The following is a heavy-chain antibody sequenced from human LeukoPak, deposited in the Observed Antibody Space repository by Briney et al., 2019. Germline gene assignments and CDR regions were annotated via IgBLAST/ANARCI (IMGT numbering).Heavy chain of an antibody. CDR3: ATVQYTLLPGYLNQMEV. CDR2: FHPKDADM. CDR1: GYTVTEGA. Sequence: ASVKVSCKVSGYTVTEGAIHWVRQTPGEGLEWMGGFHPKDADMIYAQRFQGRVTMTQDTSTDTVYMELSSLRSEDTAIYYCATVQYTLLPGYLNQMEVWGKGTTVTISS. V-gene: IGHV1-24*01. J-gene: IGHJ6*04. D-gene: IGHD3-9*01.